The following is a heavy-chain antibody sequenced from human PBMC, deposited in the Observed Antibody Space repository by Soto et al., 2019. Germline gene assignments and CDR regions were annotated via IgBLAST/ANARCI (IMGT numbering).Heavy chain of an antibody. Sequence: GASVKVSCKASGYTFTSYAMHWVRQAPGQRLEWMGWINAGNGNTKYSQKFQGRVTITRDTSASTAYMELSSLRSEDTAVYYCARDRMPLRFGEPKANYYYYYYMDVWGKGTTVTVSS. V-gene: IGHV1-3*01. D-gene: IGHD3-10*01. CDR1: GYTFTSYA. J-gene: IGHJ6*03. CDR2: INAGNGNT. CDR3: ARDRMPLRFGEPKANYYYYYYMDV.